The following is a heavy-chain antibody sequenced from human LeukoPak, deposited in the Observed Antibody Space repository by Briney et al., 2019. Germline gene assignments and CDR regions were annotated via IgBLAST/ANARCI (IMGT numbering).Heavy chain of an antibody. J-gene: IGHJ4*02. CDR3: AREGTMVRGVIHY. V-gene: IGHV3-30*04. CDR1: GFTFSSYA. Sequence: GRSLRLSCAASGFTFSSYAMHWVRQAPGKGLEWVAVISYDGSNKYYADSVKGRFTISRDNSKNTLHLQMNSLRAEDTAVYYCAREGTMVRGVIHYWGQGTLVTVSS. CDR2: ISYDGSNK. D-gene: IGHD3-10*01.